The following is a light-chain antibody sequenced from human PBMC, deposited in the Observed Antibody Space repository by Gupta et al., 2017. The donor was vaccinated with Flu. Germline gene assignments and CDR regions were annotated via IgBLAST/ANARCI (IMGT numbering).Light chain of an antibody. V-gene: IGKV2-30*01. CDR1: QSLVYSDGNTY. Sequence: DVVMTQSPLSLPVTLGQPASISCRSSQSLVYSDGNTYLHWFQQRPGQSPRRLIYQVSHRESGVPDRFSGSGSGTDFILKISRGEAEDVGVYYCMQGSRWPWAFGQGTXVEIK. CDR3: MQGSRWPWA. J-gene: IGKJ1*01. CDR2: QVS.